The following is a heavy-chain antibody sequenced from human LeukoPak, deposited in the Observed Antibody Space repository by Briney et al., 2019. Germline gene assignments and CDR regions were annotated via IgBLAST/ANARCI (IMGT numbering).Heavy chain of an antibody. J-gene: IGHJ4*02. D-gene: IGHD2-2*01. Sequence: GGSLRLSCAASGFTFSSYSMNWVRQAPGKGLEWVAVISHDGSNKYYADSVKGRFTISKESSQNRLYLQMNSLRVEDTAVYYCAKDVRTEAAAMTHWGQGSLVIVSS. CDR2: ISHDGSNK. CDR1: GFTFSSYS. V-gene: IGHV3-30*18. CDR3: AKDVRTEAAAMTH.